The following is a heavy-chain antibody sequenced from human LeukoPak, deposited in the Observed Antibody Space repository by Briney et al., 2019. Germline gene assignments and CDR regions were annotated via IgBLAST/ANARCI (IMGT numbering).Heavy chain of an antibody. CDR2: ISWNSGSI. Sequence: GGSLRLSCAASGFTFDDYAMHWVRQAPGKGLEWVSGISWNSGSIGYADSVKGRFTISRDNARNSLYLQMNSLRAEDMALYYCARSREYSSSARYFDYWGQGTLVTVSS. D-gene: IGHD6-6*01. CDR3: ARSREYSSSARYFDY. CDR1: GFTFDDYA. J-gene: IGHJ4*02. V-gene: IGHV3-9*03.